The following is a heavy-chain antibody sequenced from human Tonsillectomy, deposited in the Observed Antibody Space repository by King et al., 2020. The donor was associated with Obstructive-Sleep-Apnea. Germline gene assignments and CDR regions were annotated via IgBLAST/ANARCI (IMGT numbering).Heavy chain of an antibody. CDR3: ARGSYPVIYYFDY. CDR1: GFTFSSYS. CDR2: ISSSSSYI. D-gene: IGHD1-26*01. J-gene: IGHJ4*02. Sequence: VQLVESGGGLVKPGGSLRLSCAASGFTFSSYSMNWVRQAPGKGLEWVSSISSSSSYIYYADSVKGRFTISRDNAKNSLYLQMNSLRAEDTAGYYCARGSYPVIYYFDYWGQGTLVTVSS. V-gene: IGHV3-21*01.